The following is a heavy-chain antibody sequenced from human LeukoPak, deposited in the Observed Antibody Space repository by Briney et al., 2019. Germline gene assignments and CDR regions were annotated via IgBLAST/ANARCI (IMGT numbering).Heavy chain of an antibody. J-gene: IGHJ4*02. CDR1: GFTFSRYG. CDR3: AKDRVAEAGTTHDFDY. CDR2: IRYDRSNR. D-gene: IGHD6-13*01. V-gene: IGHV3-30*02. Sequence: GGSLRLSCAASGFTFSRYGMHWVRQAPGKGLEWVAFIRYDRSNRYYTDSVKGRFTISRDNSKNTLYLQMDSLRPEDTAVFYCAKDRVAEAGTTHDFDYWGQGTLVTVSS.